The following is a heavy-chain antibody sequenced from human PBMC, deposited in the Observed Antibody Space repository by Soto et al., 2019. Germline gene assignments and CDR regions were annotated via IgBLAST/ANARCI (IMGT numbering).Heavy chain of an antibody. CDR1: GGSISSSSYY. CDR2: IYYSGST. CDR3: ARHYDFWSGYSFDY. Sequence: SETLSLTCTVSGGSISSSSYYWGWIRQPPGKGLEWIGSIYYSGSTYYNPSLKSRVTISVDTSKNQFSLKLSSVTTADTAVYYCARHYDFWSGYSFDYWGQGTLVTVSS. J-gene: IGHJ4*02. D-gene: IGHD3-3*01. V-gene: IGHV4-39*01.